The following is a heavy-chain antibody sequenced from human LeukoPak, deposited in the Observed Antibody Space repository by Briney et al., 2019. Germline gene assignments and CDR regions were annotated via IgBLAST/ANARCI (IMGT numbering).Heavy chain of an antibody. V-gene: IGHV4-59*01. CDR1: GGSINNYY. J-gene: IGHJ4*02. CDR3: ARNGDYYEKSGYYYLFDF. D-gene: IGHD3-22*01. CDR2: IYYSGSA. Sequence: TSETLSLTCTVSGGSINNYYWSWIRQPPGKGLEYIGYIYYSGSANYNPSLKSRVTISVDPSKNQFSLRLSSVTAADTAVYYCARNGDYYEKSGYYYLFDFWGQGTLVTVSS.